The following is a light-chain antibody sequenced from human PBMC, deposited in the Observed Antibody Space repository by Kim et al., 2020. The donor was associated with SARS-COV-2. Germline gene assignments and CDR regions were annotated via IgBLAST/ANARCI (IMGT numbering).Light chain of an antibody. CDR1: KSVTTY. Sequence: EIVLTQSPVTLSLSPGERATLSCRASKSVTTYLAWYQHKPGQAPRLLIYDASNRATGIPARFSGSGSGTDFTLTISSLEPEDFAVYYCQQRSNWPLTFGGGTKVDIK. J-gene: IGKJ4*01. V-gene: IGKV3-11*01. CDR2: DAS. CDR3: QQRSNWPLT.